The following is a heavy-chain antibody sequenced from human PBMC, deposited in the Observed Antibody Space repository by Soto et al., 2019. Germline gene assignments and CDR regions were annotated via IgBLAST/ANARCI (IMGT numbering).Heavy chain of an antibody. J-gene: IGHJ5*02. CDR2: IIPIFGTA. CDR3: ARRYCSSTSCYIEGYNWFDP. Sequence: VASVKVSCKASGGTFSSYAISWVRQAPGQGLEWMGGIIPIFGTANYAQKFQGRVTITADESTSTAYMELSSLRSEDTAVYYCARRYCSSTSCYIEGYNWFDPWGQGTLVTVSS. D-gene: IGHD2-2*02. V-gene: IGHV1-69*13. CDR1: GGTFSSYA.